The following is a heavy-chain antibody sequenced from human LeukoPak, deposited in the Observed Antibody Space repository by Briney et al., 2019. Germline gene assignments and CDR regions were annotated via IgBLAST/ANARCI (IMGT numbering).Heavy chain of an antibody. CDR1: GFTFSSYG. Sequence: GGSLRLSCAASGFTFSSYGMHWVRQAPGKGLEWVAFIGYDGTNKYYADSVKGRFTISRDNSKNTLYLQMNSLRAEDTAVYYCATNGGVTMIVVVQTEGQFLQHWGQGTLVTVSS. CDR3: ATNGGVTMIVVVQTEGQFLQH. J-gene: IGHJ1*01. V-gene: IGHV3-30*02. CDR2: IGYDGTNK. D-gene: IGHD3-22*01.